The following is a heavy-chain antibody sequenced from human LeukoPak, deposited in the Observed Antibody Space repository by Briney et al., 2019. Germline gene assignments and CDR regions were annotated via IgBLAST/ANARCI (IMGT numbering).Heavy chain of an antibody. Sequence: PGGSLRLSCAASGFTFSSYAMSWVRQAPGKGLVWISRINSDASDTNYADFVKGRFTISRDNAKNTVYLQINSLRDEDTAVYYCTSWGDTTAEYFQRWGQGTLVTVSS. CDR2: INSDASDT. D-gene: IGHD2-21*02. CDR1: GFTFSSYA. J-gene: IGHJ1*01. V-gene: IGHV3-74*01. CDR3: TSWGDTTAEYFQR.